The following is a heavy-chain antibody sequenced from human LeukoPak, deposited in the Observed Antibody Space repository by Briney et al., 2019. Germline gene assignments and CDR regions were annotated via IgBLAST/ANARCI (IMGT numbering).Heavy chain of an antibody. CDR1: GFTFSSYT. Sequence: GSLRLSCAASGFTFSSYTMNWVRQAPRKGLEWLSYISSRSTIYYADSVKGRFTISRDNAKNSLYLQMNSLRAEDTAVYYCARAPLEWLSSRLYFDYWGQGTLVTVSS. CDR2: ISSRSTI. V-gene: IGHV3-48*01. D-gene: IGHD3-3*01. J-gene: IGHJ4*01. CDR3: ARAPLEWLSSRLYFDY.